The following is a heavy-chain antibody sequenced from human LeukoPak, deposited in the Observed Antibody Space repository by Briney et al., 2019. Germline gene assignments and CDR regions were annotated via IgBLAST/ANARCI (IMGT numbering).Heavy chain of an antibody. Sequence: SETLSLTCAVYGGSFSGYYWSWIRQPPGKGLEWIGEINHSGSTNYNPSLKSRVTVSVDTSKNQFSLKLSSVTAADTAVYYCAPRDSGYTSHHWGQGTLVTVSS. CDR2: INHSGST. J-gene: IGHJ1*01. V-gene: IGHV4-34*01. CDR1: GGSFSGYY. D-gene: IGHD5-12*01. CDR3: APRDSGYTSHH.